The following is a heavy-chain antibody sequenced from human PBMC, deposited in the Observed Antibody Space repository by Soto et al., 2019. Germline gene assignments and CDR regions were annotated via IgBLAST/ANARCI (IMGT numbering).Heavy chain of an antibody. CDR1: GFTFSNYA. J-gene: IGHJ4*02. V-gene: IGHV3-30*18. Sequence: QVQLVESGGGVVQAGRSLRLSCAASGFTFSNYAMHWVRQAPGKGLELVAIISYDGSYQYYADSVQGRLTITRDNSMNTLNMQLNSLRREDTAVYYCAKGGEVGGVLGDHWGQGTLVTVSS. D-gene: IGHD1-26*01. CDR3: AKGGEVGGVLGDH. CDR2: ISYDGSYQ.